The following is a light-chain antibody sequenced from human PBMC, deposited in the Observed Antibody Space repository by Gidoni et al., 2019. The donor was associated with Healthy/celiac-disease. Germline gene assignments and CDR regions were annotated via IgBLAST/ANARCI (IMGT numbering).Light chain of an antibody. CDR2: AAS. J-gene: IGKJ1*01. CDR3: QQYYSYPRT. Sequence: AIRMTQSPSSFSESTGDRVTITCRASQGISSYLAWYQQKPGKAPKLLIYAASTLQSGVPSRFSGSGSGTDFTLTISCLQSEDFATYYCQQYYSYPRTFGQXTKVEIK. V-gene: IGKV1-8*01. CDR1: QGISSY.